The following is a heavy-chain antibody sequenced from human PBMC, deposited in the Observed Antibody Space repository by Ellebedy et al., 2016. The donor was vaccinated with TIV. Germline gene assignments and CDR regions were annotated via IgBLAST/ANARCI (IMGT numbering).Heavy chain of an antibody. Sequence: GESLKISXKGSGSSFTSYWISWVRQMPGKGLEWMGRIDPSDSYTNYSPSFQGHVTISADKSISTAYLQWSSLKASDTAMYYCARLPHQLGGYYYGLDVWGQGTTVTVSS. D-gene: IGHD2-2*01. CDR3: ARLPHQLGGYYYGLDV. CDR1: GSSFTSYW. V-gene: IGHV5-10-1*01. CDR2: IDPSDSYT. J-gene: IGHJ6*02.